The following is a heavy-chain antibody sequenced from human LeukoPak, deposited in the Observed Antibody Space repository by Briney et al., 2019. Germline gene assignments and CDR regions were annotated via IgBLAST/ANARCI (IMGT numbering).Heavy chain of an antibody. CDR3: ARGTHCSGINCYPESFDS. CDR2: IGIIADT. CDR1: GFTLSTYD. Sequence: TGGSLRLSCRVSGFTLSTYDMQWMRQATGKGLEWVSGIGIIADTFYPGSVKGRFTISRENANNSLYLQMNSLRAEDTAVYYCARGTHCSGINCYPESFDSWGQGTLVTVSS. J-gene: IGHJ4*02. D-gene: IGHD2-15*01. V-gene: IGHV3-13*04.